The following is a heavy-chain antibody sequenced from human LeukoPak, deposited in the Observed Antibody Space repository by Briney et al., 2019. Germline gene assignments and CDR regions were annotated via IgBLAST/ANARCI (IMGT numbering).Heavy chain of an antibody. V-gene: IGHV3-21*01. CDR3: VRIPNTANFPNWFDP. Sequence: GGSLRLSCATSVFSFSSYTMNWVRQAPGQGLEWVSSISGSIPTIYYADSVKGRFTISRDNAKSSVYLQMNSLRAEDTAVYYCVRIPNTANFPNWFDPWGQGTLVIVSS. D-gene: IGHD4/OR15-4a*01. CDR1: VFSFSSYT. J-gene: IGHJ5*02. CDR2: ISGSIPTI.